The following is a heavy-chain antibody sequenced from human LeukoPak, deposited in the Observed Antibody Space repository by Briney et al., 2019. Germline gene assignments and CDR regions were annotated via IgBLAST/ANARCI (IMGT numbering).Heavy chain of an antibody. Sequence: SETLSLTCAVYGGSFSGYHWSWIRQPPGKGLEWIGEINHSGSTNYNPSLKSRVTISVDTSKNQFSLKLSSVTAADTAVYYCARGKAAWTGSLGYWGQGTLVTVSS. CDR1: GGSFSGYH. J-gene: IGHJ4*02. CDR3: ARGKAAWTGSLGY. V-gene: IGHV4-34*01. CDR2: INHSGST. D-gene: IGHD1-26*01.